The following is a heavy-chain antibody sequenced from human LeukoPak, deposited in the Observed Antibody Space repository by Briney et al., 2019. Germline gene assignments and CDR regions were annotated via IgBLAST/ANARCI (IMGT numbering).Heavy chain of an antibody. CDR2: IYTSGST. CDR1: GVSISSGNYY. J-gene: IGHJ6*03. V-gene: IGHV4-61*02. CDR3: ARGRLYYYYYYYMDV. Sequence: PSETLSLTCTVSGVSISSGNYYWSWLRQPAGKGLEWIVRIYTSGSTNYNPSLKSRVTISVDTSKNQFSLKLGSVTAADTAVYYCARGRLYYYYYYYMDVWGKGTTVTISS. D-gene: IGHD3-10*01.